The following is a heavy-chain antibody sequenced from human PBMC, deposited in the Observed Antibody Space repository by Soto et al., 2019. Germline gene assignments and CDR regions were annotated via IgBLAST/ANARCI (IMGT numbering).Heavy chain of an antibody. CDR1: GFTFSSYA. CDR2: ISYDGSNK. CDR3: ARSLSTIFGVVITKTYGMDV. Sequence: QVQLVESGGGVVQPGRSLRLSCAASGFTFSSYAMHWVRQAPGKGLEWVAVISYDGSNKYYADSVKGRFTISRDNSKNTLYLQMNSLRAEDTAVYYCARSLSTIFGVVITKTYGMDVWGQGTTVTVSS. V-gene: IGHV3-30-3*01. D-gene: IGHD3-3*01. J-gene: IGHJ6*02.